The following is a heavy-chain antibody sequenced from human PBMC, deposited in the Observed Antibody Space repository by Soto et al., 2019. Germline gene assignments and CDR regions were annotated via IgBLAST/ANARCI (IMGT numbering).Heavy chain of an antibody. CDR2: ISYDGSNK. CDR3: AKDLAVAGPFYYYGMDV. Sequence: GGSLRLSCAASGFTFSSYGMHWVRQAPGKGLEWVAVISYDGSNKYYADSVKGRFTISRDNSKNTLYLQMNSLRAEDTAVYYCAKDLAVAGPFYYYGMDVWGQGTTVTV. J-gene: IGHJ6*02. D-gene: IGHD6-19*01. CDR1: GFTFSSYG. V-gene: IGHV3-30*18.